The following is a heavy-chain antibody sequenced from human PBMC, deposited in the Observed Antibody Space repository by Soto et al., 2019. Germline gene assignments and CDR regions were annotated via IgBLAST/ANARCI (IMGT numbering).Heavy chain of an antibody. CDR2: IWYDGSNK. J-gene: IGHJ4*02. V-gene: IGHV3-33*01. Sequence: QVQLVESGGGVVQPGRSLRLSCAASGFTFSSYGMHWVRQAPGKGLEWVAVIWYDGSNKYYADSVKGRFTISRDNSKNTLYLQMNSLRAEDTAVYYCARDRLKAITMVRGIIFGGQGTLVTVSS. CDR3: ARDRLKAITMVRGIIF. D-gene: IGHD3-10*01. CDR1: GFTFSSYG.